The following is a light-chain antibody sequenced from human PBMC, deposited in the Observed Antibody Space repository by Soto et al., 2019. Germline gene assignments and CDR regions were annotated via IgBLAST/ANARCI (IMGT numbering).Light chain of an antibody. CDR2: DAS. V-gene: IGKV1-5*01. J-gene: IGKJ3*01. CDR3: QQYGFS. CDR1: QSVSYW. Sequence: DIQMTQAPSTLSASVGHRVTITCLASQSVSYWLAWYQQKPGMAPKLLIHDASSLESGVPSRFRGSGSGKEFTLTISSLQPDDFATYYCQQYGFSLGAGTKVEI.